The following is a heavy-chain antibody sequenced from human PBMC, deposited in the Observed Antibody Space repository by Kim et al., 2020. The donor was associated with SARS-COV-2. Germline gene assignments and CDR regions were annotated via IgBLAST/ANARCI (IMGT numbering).Heavy chain of an antibody. CDR2: GNHSGST. J-gene: IGHJ6*02. CDR3: ARGRLVRGVITAYFYYGMDV. CDR1: GGSFSGYY. D-gene: IGHD3-10*01. Sequence: SETLSLTCAVYGGSFSGYYWSWIRQPPGKGLELIGEGNHSGSTNYNPSLKSRVTISVDTSKNQFSLKLSSVTAADTAVYYCARGRLVRGVITAYFYYGMDVWGQGTTVTVSS. V-gene: IGHV4-34*01.